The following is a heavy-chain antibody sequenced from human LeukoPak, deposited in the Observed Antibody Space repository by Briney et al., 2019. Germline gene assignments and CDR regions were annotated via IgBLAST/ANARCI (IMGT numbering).Heavy chain of an antibody. J-gene: IGHJ3*01. CDR3: ARWAGTLNAFDV. CDR1: GGSISSYY. V-gene: IGHV4-59*08. CDR2: THYSGST. Sequence: PSETLSLTCTVSGGSISSYYWNWIRQPPGKPLEWIGYTHYSGSTTYNPSLNSRVTTLVDTSKNQFSLKLSSVTAADTAVYYCARWAGTLNAFDVWGPGTLVTVSS.